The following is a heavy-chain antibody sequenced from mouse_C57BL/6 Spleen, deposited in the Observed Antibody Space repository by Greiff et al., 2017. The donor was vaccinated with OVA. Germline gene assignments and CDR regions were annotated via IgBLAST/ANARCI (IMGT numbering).Heavy chain of an antibody. CDR1: GYTFTDYY. CDR2: INPYNGGT. Sequence: VQLKQSGPVLVKPGASVKMSCKASGYTFTDYYMNWVKQSHGKSLEWIGVINPYNGGTSYNQKFKGKATLTVDKSSSTAYMELNSLTSEDSAVYYCAPLYYGSSYFDYWGQGTTLTVSS. V-gene: IGHV1-19*01. J-gene: IGHJ2*01. CDR3: APLYYGSSYFDY. D-gene: IGHD1-1*01.